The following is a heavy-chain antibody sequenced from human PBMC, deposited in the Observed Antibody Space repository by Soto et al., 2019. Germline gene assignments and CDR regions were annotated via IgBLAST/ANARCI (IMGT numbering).Heavy chain of an antibody. CDR3: ARDRPIFGVSYYYMDV. V-gene: IGHV1-3*01. CDR2: INAGNGNT. D-gene: IGHD3-3*01. J-gene: IGHJ6*03. Sequence: GASVKVSCKASGYTFTSYAMHWVRQAPGQRLEWMGWINAGNGNTKYSQKFQGRVTITRDTSASTAYMELSSLRSEDTAVYYCARDRPIFGVSYYYMDVWGKGTTVTVSS. CDR1: GYTFTSYA.